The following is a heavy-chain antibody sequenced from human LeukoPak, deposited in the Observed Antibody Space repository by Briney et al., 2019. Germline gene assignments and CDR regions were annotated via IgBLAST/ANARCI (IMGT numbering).Heavy chain of an antibody. Sequence: GASVKVSCTASGYTFTGYYMHWVRQAPGQGLEWMGWINPNSGGTNYAQKFQGRVTMTRDTSISTAYMELSRLRSDDTAVYYYARDARYLYYYYMDVWGKGTTVTISS. V-gene: IGHV1-2*02. J-gene: IGHJ6*03. D-gene: IGHD1-1*01. CDR3: ARDARYLYYYYMDV. CDR1: GYTFTGYY. CDR2: INPNSGGT.